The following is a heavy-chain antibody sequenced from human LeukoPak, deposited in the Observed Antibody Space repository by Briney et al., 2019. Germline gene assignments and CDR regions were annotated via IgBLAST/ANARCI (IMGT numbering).Heavy chain of an antibody. V-gene: IGHV4-34*01. Sequence: KPSETRSLTCAVYGGSFSGHYWSWIRQPPGKGLEWIGEINHSGSTNYSPSLKSRVTISVDTSKNQFSLKLTSVTAADMAVYYCARFNIVEVPGASTFYGMDVWGQGTTVTVSS. J-gene: IGHJ6*02. CDR2: INHSGST. CDR1: GGSFSGHY. CDR3: ARFNIVEVPGASTFYGMDV. D-gene: IGHD2-2*01.